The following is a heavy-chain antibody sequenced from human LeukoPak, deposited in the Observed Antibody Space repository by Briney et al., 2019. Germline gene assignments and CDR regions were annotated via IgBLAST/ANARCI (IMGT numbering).Heavy chain of an antibody. J-gene: IGHJ4*02. Sequence: GGSLRLSCAASGFTFSSYWMNWVRQAPGKGLEWVANIKQDGSEKYYVDSVKGRFTISRDNAKNSLYLQMNSLRAEDTAGYYCAREGGLREFSSTSCYFDYWGQGTLVTVSS. CDR1: GFTFSSYW. D-gene: IGHD2-2*01. CDR3: AREGGLREFSSTSCYFDY. CDR2: IKQDGSEK. V-gene: IGHV3-7*01.